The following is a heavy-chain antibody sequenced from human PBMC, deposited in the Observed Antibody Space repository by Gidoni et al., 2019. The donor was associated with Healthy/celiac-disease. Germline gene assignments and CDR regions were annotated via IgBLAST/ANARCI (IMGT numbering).Heavy chain of an antibody. V-gene: IGHV3-23*04. J-gene: IGHJ4*02. D-gene: IGHD6-19*01. CDR1: GFTFSSYA. CDR3: AKPLAIAVAIDY. CDR2: SSGSGGST. Sequence: EVQLVESGRGLVQPGWSLRLPCPASGFTFSSYAMSWVRQAPGKGLEWVSASSGSGGSTYHADAVKGRFTIARDNAKNTLYLQMNSLRAEDTAVYYCAKPLAIAVAIDYWGQGTLVTVSS.